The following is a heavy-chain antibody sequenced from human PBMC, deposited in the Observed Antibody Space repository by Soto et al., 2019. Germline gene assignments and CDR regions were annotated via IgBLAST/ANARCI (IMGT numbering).Heavy chain of an antibody. CDR1: GGTFSSYA. J-gene: IGHJ4*02. V-gene: IGHV1-69*12. D-gene: IGHD2-2*01. Sequence: QVQLVQSGAEVKKPGSSVKVSCKASGGTFSSYAISWVRQAPGEGLEWMGGIIPIFGTANYAQKFQGRVTITADESMSTAYMELSSLRSEDTAVYYCARGGSCISTSCPIDYWGQGTLVTVSS. CDR3: ARGGSCISTSCPIDY. CDR2: IIPIFGTA.